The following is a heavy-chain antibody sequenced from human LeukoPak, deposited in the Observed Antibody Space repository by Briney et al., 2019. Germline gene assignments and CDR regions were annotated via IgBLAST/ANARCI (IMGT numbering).Heavy chain of an antibody. D-gene: IGHD2-2*01. CDR1: GGTFSSYA. CDR2: ISVYNGNT. V-gene: IGHV1-18*01. Sequence: AAVKVSCKASGGTFSSYAISWVRQAPGQGLEWMGWISVYNGNTNYAQKLQGRVTMTADTSTTTAYMELRSLRSDDTAVYYCARGYCSSATCRHFDYWGQGALVIVS. CDR3: ARGYCSSATCRHFDY. J-gene: IGHJ4*02.